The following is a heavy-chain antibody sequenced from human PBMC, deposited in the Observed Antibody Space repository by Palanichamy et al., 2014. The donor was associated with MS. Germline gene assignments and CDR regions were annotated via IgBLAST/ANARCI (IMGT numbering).Heavy chain of an antibody. CDR3: ARDTSYGSGSSIDWFDP. CDR1: GFTFSSYS. Sequence: EVQLVESGGGLVQPGGSLRLSCAASGFTFSSYSMNWVRQAPGKGLEWVSYISSSSSTIYYADSVKGRFTISRDNAKNSLYLQMNSLRAEDTAVYYCARDTSYGSGSSIDWFDPWGQGTLVTVSS. J-gene: IGHJ5*02. CDR2: ISSSSSTI. D-gene: IGHD3-10*01. V-gene: IGHV3-48*01.